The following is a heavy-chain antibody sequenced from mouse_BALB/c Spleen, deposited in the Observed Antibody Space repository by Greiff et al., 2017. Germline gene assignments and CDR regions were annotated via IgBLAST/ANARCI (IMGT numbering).Heavy chain of an antibody. D-gene: IGHD1-1*02. CDR1: GYTFTSYW. Sequence: VQLQQSGAELVKPGASVKLSCKASGYTFTSYWMHWVKQRPGQGLEWIGEINPSNGRTNYNEKFKSKATLTVDKSSSTAYMQLSSLTSEDSAVYYCASYGAPFAYWGQGTLVTVSA. CDR2: INPSNGRT. J-gene: IGHJ3*01. CDR3: ASYGAPFAY. V-gene: IGHV1S81*02.